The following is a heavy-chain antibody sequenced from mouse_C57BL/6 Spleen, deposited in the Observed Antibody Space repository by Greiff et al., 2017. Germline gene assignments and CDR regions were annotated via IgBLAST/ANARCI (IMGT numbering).Heavy chain of an antibody. V-gene: IGHV1-69*01. Sequence: VQLQQPGAELVMPGASVKLSCKASGYTFTSYWMHWVKQRPGQSLEWIGEIDPSDSYTNYNQKFKGKSTLPVDKSSSTASMQLSSLTSEDSAVYYCARGGDVDYWGQGTTLTVSS. CDR3: ARGGDVDY. D-gene: IGHD3-3*01. CDR2: IDPSDSYT. J-gene: IGHJ2*01. CDR1: GYTFTSYW.